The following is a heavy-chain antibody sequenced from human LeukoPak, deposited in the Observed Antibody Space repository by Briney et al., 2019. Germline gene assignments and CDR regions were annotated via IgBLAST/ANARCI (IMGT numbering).Heavy chain of an antibody. CDR3: AKDIGAIVVGAIVEY. CDR1: GFTFDDYA. D-gene: IGHD1-26*01. Sequence: GRSLRLSCAASGFTFDDYAMHWVRQAPGKGLEWVSGISWNSGSIGYGDSVKGRFTISRDNAKNSLHLQMNSLRPEDTALYYCAKDIGAIVVGAIVEYWGQGTLVTVSS. V-gene: IGHV3-9*01. J-gene: IGHJ4*02. CDR2: ISWNSGSI.